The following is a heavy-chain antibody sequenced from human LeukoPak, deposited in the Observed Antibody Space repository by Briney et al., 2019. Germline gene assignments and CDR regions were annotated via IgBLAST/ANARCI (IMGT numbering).Heavy chain of an antibody. CDR3: AKSFSSSWTVDAFDI. CDR2: ISGSGGST. Sequence: GGSLRLSCAASGFTFSRYAMNWVRQAPGKGLEWVSAISGSGGSTYYADSVKGRFTISRDNSKNTLYLQMNSLRAEDTAVYYCAKSFSSSWTVDAFDIWGQGTMVTVSS. CDR1: GFTFSRYA. D-gene: IGHD6-13*01. J-gene: IGHJ3*02. V-gene: IGHV3-23*01.